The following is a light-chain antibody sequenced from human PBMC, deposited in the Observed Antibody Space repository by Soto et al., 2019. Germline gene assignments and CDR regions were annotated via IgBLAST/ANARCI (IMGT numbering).Light chain of an antibody. CDR2: KAS. Sequence: DIQMTQSPSTLSASVGDRVTMTCRASQNVTRWLAWYQQKPGTAPKLLIYKASGLESGVPSRFSGSGSGTEFTLNISSLQAEDFATYYCQQYNRYPYNFGQGTKLEIK. J-gene: IGKJ2*01. V-gene: IGKV1-5*03. CDR1: QNVTRW. CDR3: QQYNRYPYN.